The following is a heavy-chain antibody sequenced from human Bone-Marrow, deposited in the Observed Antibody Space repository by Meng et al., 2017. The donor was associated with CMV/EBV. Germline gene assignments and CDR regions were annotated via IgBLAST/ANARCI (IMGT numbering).Heavy chain of an antibody. CDR3: ATGIFGAVLAMDV. CDR2: ISAYNGNT. J-gene: IGHJ6*02. V-gene: IGHV1-18*01. CDR1: GGTFSSYA. Sequence: ASVKVSCKASGGTFSSYAISWVRQAPGQGLKWMGWISAYNGNTNYAQKLQGRVTMTTDTSTSTAYMELSSLKSEDTAVYYCATGIFGAVLAMDVWGQGTTVTVSS. D-gene: IGHD3-3*01.